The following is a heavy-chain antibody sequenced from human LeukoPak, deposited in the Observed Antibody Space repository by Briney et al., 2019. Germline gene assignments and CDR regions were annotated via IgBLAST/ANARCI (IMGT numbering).Heavy chain of an antibody. CDR1: GFTFSSYG. Sequence: PGGSLRLSCAASGFTFSSYGMHWVRQAPGKGLEWVGRIKSKTDGGTTDYAAPVKGRFTISRDDSKNTLYLQMNSLKTEDTAVYYCTTGNYDILTGYYRDYNWFDPWGQGTLVTVSS. V-gene: IGHV3-15*01. J-gene: IGHJ5*02. D-gene: IGHD3-9*01. CDR2: IKSKTDGGTT. CDR3: TTGNYDILTGYYRDYNWFDP.